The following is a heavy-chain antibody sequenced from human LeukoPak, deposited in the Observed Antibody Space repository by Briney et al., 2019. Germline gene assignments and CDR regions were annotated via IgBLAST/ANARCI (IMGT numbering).Heavy chain of an antibody. CDR1: GGSINSGNHY. V-gene: IGHV4-39*01. CDR2: IYYSGST. CDR3: ARQEYYYYYMDV. Sequence: SETLSLTCTVSGGSINSGNHYWGWLRQSPGKGLEWIGSIYYSGSTYYNPSLKSRVTISVDTSKNQFSLKLSSVTAADTAVYYCARQEYYYYYMDVWGKGTTVTISS. J-gene: IGHJ6*03.